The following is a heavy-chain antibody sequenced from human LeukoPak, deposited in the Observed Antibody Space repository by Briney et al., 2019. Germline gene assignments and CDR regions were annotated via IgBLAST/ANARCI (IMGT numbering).Heavy chain of an antibody. D-gene: IGHD3-22*01. CDR2: IYYSGST. CDR1: GGSISSYY. J-gene: IGHJ4*02. Sequence: SETLSLTCTVSGGSISSYYRSWIRQPPGKGLEWIGYIYYSGSTNYNPSLKSRVTISVDTSKNQFSLKLSSVTAADTAVYYCARVNPYYDVDYWGQGTLVTVSS. V-gene: IGHV4-59*01. CDR3: ARVNPYYDVDY.